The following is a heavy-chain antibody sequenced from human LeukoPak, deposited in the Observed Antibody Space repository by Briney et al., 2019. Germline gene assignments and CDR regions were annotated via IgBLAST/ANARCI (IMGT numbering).Heavy chain of an antibody. CDR1: GFTFSSYA. CDR2: ISGSGGNT. CDR3: AKGSHGYSSSSADY. J-gene: IGHJ4*02. Sequence: GGSLRLSCAASGFTFSSYAMNWVRQAPGKGLEWVSVISGSGGNTYYADSVKGRFTISRNNSKNTLYLQMNSLRVDDTAVYSCAKGSHGYSSSSADYWGQGTLVTVSS. V-gene: IGHV3-23*01. D-gene: IGHD6-6*01.